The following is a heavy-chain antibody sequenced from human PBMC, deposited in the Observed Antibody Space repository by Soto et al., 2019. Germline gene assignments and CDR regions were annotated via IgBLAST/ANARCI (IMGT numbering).Heavy chain of an antibody. CDR2: ISYDGNTE. CDR1: GFTFSTYG. J-gene: IGHJ4*02. CDR3: AKNKGANYDFWSGPEY. D-gene: IGHD3-3*01. V-gene: IGHV3-30*18. Sequence: QVQLVESGGGVVQPGRSLRLSCAASGFTFSTYGMHWVRQAPGKGLEWEAVISYDGNTEYYADSVKGRLTISRDNSKNTLYLQMSSLRAEDTAVYYCAKNKGANYDFWSGPEYWGQGTLVTVSS.